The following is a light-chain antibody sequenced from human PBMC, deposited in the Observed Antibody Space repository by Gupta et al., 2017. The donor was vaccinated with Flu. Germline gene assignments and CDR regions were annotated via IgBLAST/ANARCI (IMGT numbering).Light chain of an antibody. CDR2: HDS. CDR1: KLGDKY. Sequence: SYEMAQPPSVSVSPGQTASITCSGDKLGDKYACWYQQKPGPSTVRVIVHDSKRPSAIPARFFGSTAGNTATRKPSGTQAMEEADDYWPEWASTTLSVVVGGGTKLNVL. CDR3: PEWASTTLSVV. V-gene: IGLV3-1*01. J-gene: IGLJ2*01.